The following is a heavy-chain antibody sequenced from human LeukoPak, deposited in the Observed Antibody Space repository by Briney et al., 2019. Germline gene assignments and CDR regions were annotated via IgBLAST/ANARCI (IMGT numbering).Heavy chain of an antibody. CDR3: ARGWVFDY. Sequence: SETLSLTCAVYGGSFSGYYWSWIRQPPGKGLEWIGEINHSGSTNYNPSLKSRVTISVDTSKNQFPLKLSSVTAADTAVYYCARGWVFDYWGQGTLVTVSS. CDR1: GGSFSGYY. D-gene: IGHD7-27*01. V-gene: IGHV4-34*01. J-gene: IGHJ4*02. CDR2: INHSGST.